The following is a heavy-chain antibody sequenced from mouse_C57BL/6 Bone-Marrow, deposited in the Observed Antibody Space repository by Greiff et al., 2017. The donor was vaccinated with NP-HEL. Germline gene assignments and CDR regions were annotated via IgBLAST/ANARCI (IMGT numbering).Heavy chain of an antibody. Sequence: QVQLQQPGAELVKPGASVKLSCKASGYTFTSYWMQWVKQRPGQGLEWIGEIDPSDSYTNYNQKFKGKATLTVDTSYSTAYMQLSSLTSEDSAVYYCARLVTPLPSMDYWGQGTSVTVSS. J-gene: IGHJ4*01. CDR3: ARLVTPLPSMDY. D-gene: IGHD2-2*01. CDR2: IDPSDSYT. V-gene: IGHV1-50*01. CDR1: GYTFTSYW.